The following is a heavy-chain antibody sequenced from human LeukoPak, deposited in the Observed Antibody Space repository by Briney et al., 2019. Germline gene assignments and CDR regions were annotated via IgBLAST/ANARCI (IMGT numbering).Heavy chain of an antibody. CDR1: GFTFSSYS. Sequence: PGGSLRLSCAASGFTFSSYSMNWVRQAPGKGLEWLSYISSGSSTIYYADSVKGRFTISRDNAKNSLYLQMNSLRDEDTAVYYCVKASRSSSWYFDYWGQGTLVTVSS. J-gene: IGHJ4*02. V-gene: IGHV3-48*02. D-gene: IGHD6-13*01. CDR2: ISSGSSTI. CDR3: VKASRSSSWYFDY.